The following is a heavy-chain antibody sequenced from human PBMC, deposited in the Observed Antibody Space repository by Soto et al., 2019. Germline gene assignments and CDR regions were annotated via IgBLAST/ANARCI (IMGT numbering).Heavy chain of an antibody. CDR2: IDPSDSYT. V-gene: IGHV5-10-1*01. D-gene: IGHD6-25*01. CDR1: GYSFTSYW. Sequence: GESLKISCKGSGYSFTSYWISWVRQMPGKGLEWMGRIDPSDSYTNYSPSFQGHVTISADKSISTAYLQWSSLKASDTAMYYCASHESGSDAFDIWGQGTMVTVSS. J-gene: IGHJ3*02. CDR3: ASHESGSDAFDI.